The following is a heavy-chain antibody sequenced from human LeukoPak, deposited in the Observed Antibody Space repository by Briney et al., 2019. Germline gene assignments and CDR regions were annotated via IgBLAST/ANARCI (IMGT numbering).Heavy chain of an antibody. Sequence: SETLSLTCTVSGGSISSYYWSWIRQPPGKGLEWIGNIYYSGSTNYNPSLKSRVTISVDTSKNQFSLKLSTVTAADTAVYYCTRGSIAYYYMDVWGKGTTVTISS. V-gene: IGHV4-59*01. CDR1: GGSISSYY. J-gene: IGHJ6*03. D-gene: IGHD3-22*01. CDR3: TRGSIAYYYMDV. CDR2: IYYSGST.